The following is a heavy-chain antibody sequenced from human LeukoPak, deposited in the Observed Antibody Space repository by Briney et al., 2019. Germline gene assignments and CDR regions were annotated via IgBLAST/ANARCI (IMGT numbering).Heavy chain of an antibody. CDR2: INHSGST. J-gene: IGHJ4*02. CDR1: GGSFSGYY. D-gene: IGHD6-6*01. CDR3: ARGWGRAFVGARPHFDY. V-gene: IGHV4-34*01. Sequence: SETLSLTCAVYGGSFSGYYWSWIRQPPGKGLEWIGEINHSGSTNYNPSLKSRVTISVDTSKNQFSLKLSSVTAADTAVYYCARGWGRAFVGARPHFDYWGQGTLVTVSS.